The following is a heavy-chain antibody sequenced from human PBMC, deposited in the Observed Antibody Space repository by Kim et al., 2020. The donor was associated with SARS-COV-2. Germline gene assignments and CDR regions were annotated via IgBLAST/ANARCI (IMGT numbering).Heavy chain of an antibody. CDR3: ARLRGRRNDGHFDY. D-gene: IGHD1-1*01. CDR2: ISPMFHSA. J-gene: IGHJ4*02. CDR1: GGSFRNFV. V-gene: IGHV1-69*13. Sequence: SVKVSCKASGGSFRNFVFSWVRQAPGQGLEWMGDISPMFHSAHYAQMVQGRATITADESSSTVYIELRHLRSEDTAVYYCARLRGRRNDGHFDYWGQGTLVSVSS.